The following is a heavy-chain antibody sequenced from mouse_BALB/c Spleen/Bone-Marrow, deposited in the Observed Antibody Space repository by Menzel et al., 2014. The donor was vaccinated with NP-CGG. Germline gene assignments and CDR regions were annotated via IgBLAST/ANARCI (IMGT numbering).Heavy chain of an antibody. CDR2: IFPGDGST. CDR3: ARRVYHDYDGGAWFAY. CDR1: GYTFTSYD. V-gene: IGHV1S56*01. J-gene: IGHJ3*01. D-gene: IGHD2-4*01. Sequence: QVQLQQPGAELVKPGASVKLSCKASGYTFTSYDINWVRQRPEQGLEWIGWIFPGDGSTKYNEKFKGKATLTTDKSSSTAYMQLSRLTSEDSAVYFCARRVYHDYDGGAWFAYWGQGALVTVSA.